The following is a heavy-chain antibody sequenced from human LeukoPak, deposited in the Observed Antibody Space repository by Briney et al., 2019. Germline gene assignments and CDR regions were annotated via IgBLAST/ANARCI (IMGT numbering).Heavy chain of an antibody. CDR3: AKRSLSGTLDY. V-gene: IGHV3-74*03. J-gene: IGHJ4*02. D-gene: IGHD1-1*01. Sequence: GGSLRLSCAASGFTFSSYWMYWVRPAPGKGLVWVSRINSDGYTTQYADSVKGRFTISRDNAKNTLYLQMNSLRAEDTAVYYCAKRSLSGTLDYWGQGTLVTVSS. CDR1: GFTFSSYW. CDR2: INSDGYTT.